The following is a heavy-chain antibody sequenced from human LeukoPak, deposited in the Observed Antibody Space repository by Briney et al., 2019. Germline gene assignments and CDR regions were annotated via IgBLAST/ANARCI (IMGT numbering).Heavy chain of an antibody. D-gene: IGHD1-26*01. J-gene: IGHJ6*03. CDR3: ASSGSDRVGATYAYYYYYYYMDV. Sequence: SETLSLTCTVSGGSISSSSYYWGWIRQPPGKGLEWIGSIYYSGSTYYNPSLKSRVTISVDTSKNQFSLKLSSVTAADTAVYYCASSGSDRVGATYAYYYYYYYMDVWGKGTTVTISS. CDR1: GGSISSSSYY. V-gene: IGHV4-39*01. CDR2: IYYSGST.